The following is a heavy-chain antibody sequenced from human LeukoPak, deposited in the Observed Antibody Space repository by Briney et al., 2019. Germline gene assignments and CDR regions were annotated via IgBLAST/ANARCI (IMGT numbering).Heavy chain of an antibody. CDR1: GFIVSDDY. J-gene: IGHJ4*02. D-gene: IGHD2-8*02. CDR2: IYSGGAT. V-gene: IGHV3-53*01. CDR3: ASGGKYCTGGACYGD. Sequence: GGSLRLSCAASGFIVSDDYISWVCQTPGKGLEWVSVIYSGGATFYADSVKGRFTISRDNSKNTVHLQMNSLRAEDTAVYYCASGGKYCTGGACYGDWGQGTLVTVSS.